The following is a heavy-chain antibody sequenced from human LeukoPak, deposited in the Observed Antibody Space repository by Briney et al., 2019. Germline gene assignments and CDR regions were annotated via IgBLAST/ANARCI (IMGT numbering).Heavy chain of an antibody. CDR3: ARELCSTTSCFDY. Sequence: GGSLRLSCVTSGFIFSSYGIHWVRQAPGKGLEWVAWHFASNKYYAESVRGRFTMSRDNSKSTLYLQMDSLRVEDTAVYYCARELCSTTSCFDYWGQGTLVSVSS. V-gene: IGHV3-33*01. D-gene: IGHD2-2*01. CDR1: GFIFSSYG. CDR2: HFASNK. J-gene: IGHJ4*02.